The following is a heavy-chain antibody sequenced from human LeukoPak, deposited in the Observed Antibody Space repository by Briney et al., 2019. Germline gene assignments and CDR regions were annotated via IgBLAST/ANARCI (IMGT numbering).Heavy chain of an antibody. J-gene: IGHJ4*02. CDR2: IYYSGST. CDR3: TRHMAGGNPDF. Sequence: KPSETLSLTCTVSGGSIHGYYWSWIRQPPGKGLEWVGYIYYSGSTNYNPSLKSRVSISIDTSKNQFSLKLTSVTAADTAVYYCTRHMAGGNPDFWGQGTLVTVSS. CDR1: GGSIHGYY. D-gene: IGHD4-23*01. V-gene: IGHV4-59*08.